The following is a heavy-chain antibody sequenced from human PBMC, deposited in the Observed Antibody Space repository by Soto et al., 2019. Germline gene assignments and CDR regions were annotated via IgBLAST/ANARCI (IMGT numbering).Heavy chain of an antibody. V-gene: IGHV3-30-3*01. CDR1: GGSINSAG. CDR3: ARDPKTSGGQHWAFNYFDS. CDR2: ISYDGTNK. J-gene: IGHJ4*02. D-gene: IGHD7-27*01. Sequence: QLQLQESGPGLVEPSQTLSLTCTVSGGSINSAGHSWGWVRQAPGKGPEWVALISYDGTNKFYADSVKGRFTISRDNSKSTLYLQVDSLRPEDAAVYYCARDPKTSGGQHWAFNYFDSWGQGTLVTVSS.